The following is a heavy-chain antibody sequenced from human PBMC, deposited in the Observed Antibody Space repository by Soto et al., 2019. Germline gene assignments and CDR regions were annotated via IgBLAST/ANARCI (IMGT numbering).Heavy chain of an antibody. Sequence: QVQLVESGGDVVQPGRSLRLSCAASGFTFSTYAMHWVRQAPGKGLEWVAVIWYDGSNEYYADSVKGRFSISRDNSKNTMYLQMDSLRADDTAVYYCARARVRGVPYFDYWGQGTLVTVSS. CDR3: ARARVRGVPYFDY. D-gene: IGHD3-10*01. J-gene: IGHJ4*02. CDR1: GFTFSTYA. V-gene: IGHV3-33*01. CDR2: IWYDGSNE.